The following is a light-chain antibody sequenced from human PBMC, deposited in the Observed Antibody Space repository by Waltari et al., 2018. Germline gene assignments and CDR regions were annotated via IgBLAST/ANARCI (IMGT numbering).Light chain of an antibody. V-gene: IGLV2-23*02. CDR3: SSYAGSSIPVV. Sequence: QSALIQPASVSGSPGPSITISCTGTSSDVGGYNFVPWYQHHPGRAPKLMIYDVNKRPSGVSHRFSGSKSGDTASLTISGLLTEDEADYYCSSYAGSSIPVVFGGGTKLTVL. CDR2: DVN. CDR1: SSDVGGYNF. J-gene: IGLJ2*01.